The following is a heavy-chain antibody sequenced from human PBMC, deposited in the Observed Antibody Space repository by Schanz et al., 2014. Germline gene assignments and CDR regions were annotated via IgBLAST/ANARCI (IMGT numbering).Heavy chain of an antibody. Sequence: QLQMQPSGPGLVRPWETLSLTCTVSGGSISDSGAYWGWFRQTPGKGLEWIANLFYGGSKYYNPCNESGVTMSVDASNNQSSLRLGSVTAADTGVYYCARHNRVWFGKEGCWGQGTLVTVSS. CDR3: ARHNRVWFGKEGC. J-gene: IGHJ4*02. D-gene: IGHD3-10*01. CDR2: LFYGGSK. V-gene: IGHV4-39*01. CDR1: GGSISDSGAY.